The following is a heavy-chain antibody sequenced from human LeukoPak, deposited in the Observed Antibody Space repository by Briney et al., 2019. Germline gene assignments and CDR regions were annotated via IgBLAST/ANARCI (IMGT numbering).Heavy chain of an antibody. D-gene: IGHD3-22*01. CDR1: GYTFTGYY. Sequence: ASVKVSCKASGYTFTGYYMHWVRQAPGQGLEWMGWINTNTGNPTYAQGFTGRFVFSLDTSVSTAYLQISSLKAEDTAVYYCAREDYYYDSSGYYDPGFGYWGQGTLVTVSS. CDR2: INTNTGNP. CDR3: AREDYYYDSSGYYDPGFGY. V-gene: IGHV7-4-1*02. J-gene: IGHJ4*02.